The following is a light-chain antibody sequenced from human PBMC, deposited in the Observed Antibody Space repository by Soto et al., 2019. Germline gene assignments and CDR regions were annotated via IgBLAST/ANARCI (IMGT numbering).Light chain of an antibody. J-gene: IGLJ3*02. CDR1: SSDVGVYNY. Sequence: QSALTQPASVSGSPGQSITFSCTGTSSDVGVYNYVSWYQQHPGKAPKLMIFEVTSRPSGVSNRFSGSKSGNTASLTNSGLLAEDEADYYCSSYTSSSTSVFGGGTNVTVL. V-gene: IGLV2-14*01. CDR3: SSYTSSSTSV. CDR2: EVT.